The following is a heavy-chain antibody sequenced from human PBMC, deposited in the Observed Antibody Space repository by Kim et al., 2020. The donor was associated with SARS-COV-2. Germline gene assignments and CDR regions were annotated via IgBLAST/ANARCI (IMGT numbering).Heavy chain of an antibody. D-gene: IGHD2-2*01. CDR3: AKDGTSNRFDY. CDR2: ISWDGGST. CDR1: GFTFDDYA. V-gene: IGHV3-43D*03. Sequence: GGSLRLSCAASGFTFDDYAMHWVRQAPGKGLEWVSLISWDGGSTYYADSVKGRFTISRDNSKNSLYLQMNSLRAEGTALYYCAKDGTSNRFDYWGQGTLVTVSS. J-gene: IGHJ4*02.